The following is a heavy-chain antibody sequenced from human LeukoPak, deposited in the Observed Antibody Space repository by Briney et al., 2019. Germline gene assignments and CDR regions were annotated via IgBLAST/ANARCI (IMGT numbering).Heavy chain of an antibody. J-gene: IGHJ4*02. Sequence: GGSLRLSCAASGFTFTSYSMNWVRQAPGKGLEWTSYISSSNSAIYYADSVKGRFTISRDNAKNSVYLQMNNLRDEDTAVYYCARGTMVSWGQGTLVTVSS. V-gene: IGHV3-48*02. CDR3: ARGTMVS. CDR1: GFTFTSYS. CDR2: ISSSNSAI. D-gene: IGHD3-10*01.